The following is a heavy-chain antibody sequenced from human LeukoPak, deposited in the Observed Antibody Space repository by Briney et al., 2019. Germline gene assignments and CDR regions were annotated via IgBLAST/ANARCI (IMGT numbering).Heavy chain of an antibody. J-gene: IGHJ6*02. V-gene: IGHV3-7*03. CDR1: VFTFSSYC. CDR3: VRGGGLDV. CDR2: INHNGNVN. D-gene: IGHD3-16*01. Sequence: GRTLRLSRAASVFTFSSYCMNCARHAPGKGLEWVARINHNGNVNYYVDSVKGRLTISRDNAKNSLYLQMSNLRAEGTAVYFCVRGGGLDVWGQGATVTVSS.